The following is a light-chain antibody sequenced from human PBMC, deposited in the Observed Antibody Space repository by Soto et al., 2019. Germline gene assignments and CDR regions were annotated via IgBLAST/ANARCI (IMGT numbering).Light chain of an antibody. CDR3: QQAKSFFPT. CDR1: QDIGTW. J-gene: IGKJ3*01. Sequence: DIQMTQSPSSVSASIGDRVTITCRANQDIGTWLAWYQQRPGKAPKLLISSASTLQSGVPSRFSGSGSGTEFTLTVTSLQPEDFATYYCQQAKSFFPTFGPGTKVDIK. CDR2: SAS. V-gene: IGKV1-12*01.